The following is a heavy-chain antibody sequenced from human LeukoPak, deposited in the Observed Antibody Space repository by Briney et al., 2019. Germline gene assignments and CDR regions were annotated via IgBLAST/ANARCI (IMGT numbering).Heavy chain of an antibody. Sequence: GGSLRFSCAAAGISFSCYSVNWVRQAPGKGLEWVSSISSSSSYIYYADSVKGRFTISRDNAKNSLYLQMNSLRAEDTAVYYCARGSDYGDYPPDYWGQGTLVTVSS. V-gene: IGHV3-21*01. D-gene: IGHD4-17*01. CDR2: ISSSSSYI. J-gene: IGHJ4*02. CDR3: ARGSDYGDYPPDY. CDR1: GISFSCYS.